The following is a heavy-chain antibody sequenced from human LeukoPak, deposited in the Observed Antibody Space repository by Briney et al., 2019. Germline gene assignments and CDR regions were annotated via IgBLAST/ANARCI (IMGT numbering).Heavy chain of an antibody. CDR2: IYYSGST. CDR3: ARFRSSTKWLIPDYFDY. V-gene: IGHV4-39*07. J-gene: IGHJ4*02. CDR1: GGSISSSSYY. Sequence: KPSETLSLTCTVSGGSISSSSYYWGWIRQPPGKGLEWIGSIYYSGSTYYNPSLKSRVTISVDTSKNQFSLKLSSVTAADTAVYYCARFRSSTKWLIPDYFDYWGQGTLVTVSS. D-gene: IGHD6-19*01.